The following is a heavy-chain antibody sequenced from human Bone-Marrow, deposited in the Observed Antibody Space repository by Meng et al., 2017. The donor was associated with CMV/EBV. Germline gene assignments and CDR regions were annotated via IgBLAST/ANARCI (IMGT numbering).Heavy chain of an antibody. Sequence: VQWVQSGAAVKKPGASVKVSCKASGYTFTSYGISWVRHAPGQGLEWMRWISAYNGNTNYAQKLQGRVTMTTDTSTSTAYMELRSLRSDDTAVYYCAVTYYYDSSGYYSFDYWGQGTLVTVFS. J-gene: IGHJ4*02. CDR1: GYTFTSYG. CDR3: AVTYYYDSSGYYSFDY. CDR2: ISAYNGNT. V-gene: IGHV1-18*01. D-gene: IGHD3-22*01.